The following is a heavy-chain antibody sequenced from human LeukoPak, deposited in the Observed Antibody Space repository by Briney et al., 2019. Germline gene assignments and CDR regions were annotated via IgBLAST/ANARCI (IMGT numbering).Heavy chain of an antibody. CDR2: ISYDGSNK. D-gene: IGHD5-12*01. J-gene: IGHJ4*02. Sequence: GSLRLSCAASGFTFSSYAMHWVRQAPGKGLEWVAVISYDGSNKYYADSVKGRFTNSRDNAKNSLYLQMNSLRAEDTAVYYCARLGGYDGGLGSGFDFWGQGTLVTVSS. CDR1: GFTFSSYA. V-gene: IGHV3-30-3*01. CDR3: ARLGGYDGGLGSGFDF.